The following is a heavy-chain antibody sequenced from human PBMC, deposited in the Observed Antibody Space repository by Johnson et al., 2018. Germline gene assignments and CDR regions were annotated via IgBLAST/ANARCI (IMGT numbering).Heavy chain of an antibody. CDR2: MKQDGSEK. CDR1: GFIFNNYW. CDR3: ARMHNVVGTDYHYYDMDV. D-gene: IGHD2-21*01. Sequence: VQLVQSGGGLVQPGGSLRLSCAASGFIFNNYWLTWVRQAPGKGLEWVANMKQDGSEKYYVDSVKGRFTISRDNAKNSLYLQMNSLSVGDTAVYYCARMHNVVGTDYHYYDMDVWGKGTTVTVSS. V-gene: IGHV3-7*01. J-gene: IGHJ6*03.